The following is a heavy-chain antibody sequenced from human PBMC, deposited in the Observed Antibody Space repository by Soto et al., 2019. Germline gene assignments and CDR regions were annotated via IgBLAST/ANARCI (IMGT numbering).Heavy chain of an antibody. CDR2: ISSRSTNI. V-gene: IGHV3-21*06. J-gene: IGHJ4*02. D-gene: IGHD6-19*01. CDR1: GFTFSCYS. CDR3: AKFTEPGYSSIWYYFEY. Sequence: GGSLRLSCVGSGFTFSCYSMAWVRQAPGRGLEWVASISSRSTNIDYADSVKGRFTISRDNAKNLVSLQMSSLRGEDTALYYCAKFTEPGYSSIWYYFEYWGQGTPVTVSS.